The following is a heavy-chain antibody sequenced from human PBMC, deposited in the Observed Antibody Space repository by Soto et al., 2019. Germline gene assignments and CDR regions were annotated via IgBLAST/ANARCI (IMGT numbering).Heavy chain of an antibody. CDR2: MNPNSGNT. CDR3: ARRFTGYYFGMDV. J-gene: IGHJ6*02. D-gene: IGHD2-8*02. CDR1: GYTFTTYD. V-gene: IGHV1-8*01. Sequence: ALVKVSCKASGYTFTTYDINWVRQAPGQGLEWMGWMNPNSGNTGYALKFQGRVTMTRDNSISTAYMELSSLRSEDTAVYYCARRFTGYYFGMDVWGQGTTVTVSS.